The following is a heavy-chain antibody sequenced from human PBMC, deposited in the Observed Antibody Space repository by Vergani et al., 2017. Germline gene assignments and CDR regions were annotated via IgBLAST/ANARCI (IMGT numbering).Heavy chain of an antibody. Sequence: QVQLQESGPGLVKPSQTLSLTCAVSGGSISSGGYYWSWIRQHPGKGLEWIGYIYYSGSTYYNPSLKSRVTISVDTSKNQFSLKLSSVTAADTAVYYCAHSYDFALYFLNLGGQGTLLTVSS. D-gene: IGHD3-3*01. CDR3: AHSYDFALYFLNL. CDR1: GGSISSGGYY. CDR2: IYYSGST. J-gene: IGHJ4*02. V-gene: IGHV4-31*11.